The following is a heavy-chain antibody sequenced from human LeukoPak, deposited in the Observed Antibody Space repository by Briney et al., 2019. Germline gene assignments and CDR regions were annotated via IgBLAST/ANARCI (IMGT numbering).Heavy chain of an antibody. CDR1: GFTFSSYA. Sequence: GGSLRLSCAASGFTFSSYAMHWVRQAPGKGLEGVAVISYDGSNKYYADSVKGRFTISRDNSKNTLYLQMNSLRAEDTAVYYCARAFSTMVWGVISYYYGMDVWGKGTTVTVSS. CDR2: ISYDGSNK. CDR3: ARAFSTMVWGVISYYYGMDV. V-gene: IGHV3-30*04. D-gene: IGHD3-10*01. J-gene: IGHJ6*04.